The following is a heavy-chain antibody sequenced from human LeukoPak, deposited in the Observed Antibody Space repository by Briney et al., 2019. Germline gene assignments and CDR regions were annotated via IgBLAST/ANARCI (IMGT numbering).Heavy chain of an antibody. CDR1: GFTFSSYA. V-gene: IGHV3-30-3*01. J-gene: IGHJ5*02. CDR3: AKDRGVYCSSTSCYSMGRSDGNWFDP. D-gene: IGHD2-2*01. Sequence: GRSLRLSCAASGFTFSSYAMHWVRQAPGKGLEWVAVISYDGSNKYYADSVKGRFTISRDNSKNTLYLQMNSLRAEDTAVYYCAKDRGVYCSSTSCYSMGRSDGNWFDPWGQGTLVTVSS. CDR2: ISYDGSNK.